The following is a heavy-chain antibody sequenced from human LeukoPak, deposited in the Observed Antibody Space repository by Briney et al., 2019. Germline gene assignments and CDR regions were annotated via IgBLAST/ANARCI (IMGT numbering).Heavy chain of an antibody. J-gene: IGHJ6*03. CDR1: GFTFSSYW. V-gene: IGHV3-74*01. D-gene: IGHD1-1*01. CDR2: INSDGIST. Sequence: GGSLRLSCAASGFTFSSYWMHWVRQAPGKGLVGVSRINSDGISTSYAASVKGRFTISRHNAKNPLYLQMNSLRAEDTAVYYCAKLIRTYYYYYMDVWGKGTTLTVSS. CDR3: AKLIRTYYYYYMDV.